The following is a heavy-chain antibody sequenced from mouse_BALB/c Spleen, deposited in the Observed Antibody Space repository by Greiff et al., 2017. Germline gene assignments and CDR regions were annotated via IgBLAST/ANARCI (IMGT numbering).Heavy chain of an antibody. V-gene: IGHV1S81*02. CDR1: GYSFTGYT. CDR3: TRPLYGWFAY. Sequence: QVQLQQSGPELVKPGASMKISCKASGYSFTGYTMNWVKQRPGQGLEWIGEINPSNGGTNFNEKFKSKATLTVDKSSSTAYMQLSSLTSEDSAVYYCTRPLYGWFAYWGQGTLVTVSA. CDR2: INPSNGGT. D-gene: IGHD1-1*01. J-gene: IGHJ3*01.